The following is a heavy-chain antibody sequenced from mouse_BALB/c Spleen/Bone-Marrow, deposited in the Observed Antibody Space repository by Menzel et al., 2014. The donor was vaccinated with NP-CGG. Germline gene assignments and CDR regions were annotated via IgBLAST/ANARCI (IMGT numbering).Heavy chain of an antibody. CDR3: ARYYYGYYFDY. CDR1: GFNIKDTY. D-gene: IGHD1-1*01. Sequence: EVQLQQSGAELVRPGASVKLACTASGFNIKDTYMHWVKERPEQGLEWIGRIDPANGNTKYDPKFQGKATITADTSSNTAYLQLSNLTSEDTAVYYCARYYYGYYFDYWGQGTPLTVSS. CDR2: IDPANGNT. J-gene: IGHJ2*01. V-gene: IGHV14-3*02.